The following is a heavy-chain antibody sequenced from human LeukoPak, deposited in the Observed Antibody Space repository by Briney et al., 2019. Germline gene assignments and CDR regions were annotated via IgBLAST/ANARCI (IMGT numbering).Heavy chain of an antibody. CDR1: GYSFTSYW. CDR2: IYSGDSDT. CDR3: ARRLRTTVTTRAFDI. J-gene: IGHJ3*02. Sequence: PGGSLRLSCKGSGYSFTSYWIGWVRQMPGKGLEWMGIIYSGDSDTRYSPSFQGHATISADKSISTAYLQWSSLKASDTAMYYCARRLRTTVTTRAFDIWGQGTMVTVSS. D-gene: IGHD4-11*01. V-gene: IGHV5-51*01.